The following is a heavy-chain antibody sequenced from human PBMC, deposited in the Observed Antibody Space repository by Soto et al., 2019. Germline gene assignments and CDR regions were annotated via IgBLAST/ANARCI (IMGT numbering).Heavy chain of an antibody. V-gene: IGHV3-21*01. CDR2: ISSSSSYI. D-gene: IGHD2-2*01. CDR1: GSTFSSYS. Sequence: PGGSLRLSCAASGSTFSSYSMNWVRQAPGKGLEWVSSISSSSSYIYYADSVKGRFTISRDNAKNSLYLQMNSLRAEDTAVYYCARKPSDSSSPPDVVVPAAPDYWGQGTLVTVSS. J-gene: IGHJ4*02. CDR3: ARKPSDSSSPPDVVVPAAPDY.